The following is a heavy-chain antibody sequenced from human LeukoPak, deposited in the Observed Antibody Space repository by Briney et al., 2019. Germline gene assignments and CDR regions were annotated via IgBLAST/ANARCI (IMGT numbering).Heavy chain of an antibody. CDR3: ARKRYDDPYFFDY. Sequence: SETLTLTCAVYGGSFSGYYWSWIRQPPGNGLEWIGYIHYSGTTYYNPSLKSRVSISVDTSKNQFSLNLNSVTAADTAVYYCARKRYDDPYFFDYWGQGTLVTVSS. CDR1: GGSFSGYY. D-gene: IGHD3-22*01. V-gene: IGHV4-30-4*08. J-gene: IGHJ4*02. CDR2: IHYSGTT.